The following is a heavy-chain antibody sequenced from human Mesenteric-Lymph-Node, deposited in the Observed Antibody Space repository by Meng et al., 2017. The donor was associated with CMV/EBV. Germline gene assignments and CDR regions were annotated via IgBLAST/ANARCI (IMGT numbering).Heavy chain of an antibody. J-gene: IGHJ6*02. CDR1: GYTFTGYY. D-gene: IGHD6-19*01. V-gene: IGHV1-2*02. Sequence: ASVKVSCKASGYTFTGYYVHWVRQAPGQGLEWMGWVKPNSGDANYAQKFQDRVTMTRDTSISTAYMELSRLRSDDTAVYYCARDPLAGTRYYYGMDVWGQGTTVTVSS. CDR2: VKPNSGDA. CDR3: ARDPLAGTRYYYGMDV.